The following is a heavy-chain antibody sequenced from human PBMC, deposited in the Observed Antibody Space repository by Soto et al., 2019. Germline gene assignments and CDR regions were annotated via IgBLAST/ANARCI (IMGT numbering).Heavy chain of an antibody. Sequence: QVQLVQSGEEVKKPGASVKVSCKASGYTFTSYGISWVRQAPGQGLEWMGWISAYNGNTNYAQKLQGRVTMTTDTSTSTAYMELRSLRSDVTAVYYCARETVVVVAATLLDYWGQGTLVTVSS. J-gene: IGHJ4*02. CDR2: ISAYNGNT. CDR3: ARETVVVVAATLLDY. V-gene: IGHV1-18*01. CDR1: GYTFTSYG. D-gene: IGHD2-15*01.